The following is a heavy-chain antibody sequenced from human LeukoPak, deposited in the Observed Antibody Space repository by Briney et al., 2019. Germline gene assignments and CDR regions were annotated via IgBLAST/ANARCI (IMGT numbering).Heavy chain of an antibody. CDR2: IYYSGST. CDR1: GGSISSYY. Sequence: SETLSLTCTVSGGSISSYYWSWIRQPPGKGLEWIGYIYYSGSTNYNPSLKSRVTISVDTSKNQFSLKLSSVTAADTAVYFCARNYYDTKKPWDWGQGTLVTVSS. D-gene: IGHD3-22*01. CDR3: ARNYYDTKKPWD. J-gene: IGHJ4*02. V-gene: IGHV4-59*08.